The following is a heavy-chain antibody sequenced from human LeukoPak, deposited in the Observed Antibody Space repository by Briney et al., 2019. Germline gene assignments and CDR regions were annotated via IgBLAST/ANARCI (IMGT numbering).Heavy chain of an antibody. CDR3: ARSNSSGWYDY. CDR2: INIDGRTT. CDR1: GFTFNNYW. Sequence: PGGSLRLSCAASGFTFNNYWMHWARQPPGRGLLWVSRINIDGRTTTYADSVKGRFTISRDNAKNTLYLQMNSLRAEDTAVYYCARSNSSGWYDYWGQGTLVTVSS. J-gene: IGHJ4*02. D-gene: IGHD6-19*01. V-gene: IGHV3-74*01.